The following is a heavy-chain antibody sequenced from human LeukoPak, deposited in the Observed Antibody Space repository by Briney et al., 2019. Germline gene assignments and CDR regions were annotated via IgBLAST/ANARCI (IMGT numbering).Heavy chain of an antibody. V-gene: IGHV4-59*08. CDR2: IYYSGST. D-gene: IGHD6-13*01. CDR1: GGSISSYY. CDR3: ARTGIAAAGTFDY. Sequence: SETLSLTCTVSGGSISSYYWSWIRQPPGKGLEWIGYIYYSGSTNYSPSLKSRVTISVDTSKNQFSLKLSSVTAADTAVYYCARTGIAAAGTFDYWGQGTLVTVSS. J-gene: IGHJ4*02.